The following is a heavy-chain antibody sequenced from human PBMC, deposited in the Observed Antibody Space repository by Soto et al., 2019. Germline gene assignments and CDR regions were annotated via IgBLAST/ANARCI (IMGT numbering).Heavy chain of an antibody. Sequence: EVQLVESGGGLVQPGGSLRLSCVASGFTVSNNYMSWVRQSPGKGLEWVSVIYSGGSTYFADSVKGRFTISRDDSKNTVSLQMHSLRAEDTAVYFCAREPWGGLRGNSWGQGTLVTVSS. J-gene: IGHJ4*02. CDR2: IYSGGST. D-gene: IGHD2-21*01. V-gene: IGHV3-66*01. CDR1: GFTVSNNY. CDR3: AREPWGGLRGNS.